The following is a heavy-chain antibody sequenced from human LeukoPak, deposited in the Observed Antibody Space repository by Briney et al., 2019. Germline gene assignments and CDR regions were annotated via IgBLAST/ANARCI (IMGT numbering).Heavy chain of an antibody. CDR3: ARGSNDYGDYRPFDY. V-gene: IGHV4-4*07. CDR1: GGSISSYY. D-gene: IGHD4-17*01. Sequence: SETLSLTCTVSGGSISSYYWSWIRQPAGKGLEWIGRIYTSGSTNYNPSLKSRVTMSVDTSKNQFSLKLSSVTAADTAVYYCARGSNDYGDYRPFDYWGQGTLVTVSS. J-gene: IGHJ4*02. CDR2: IYTSGST.